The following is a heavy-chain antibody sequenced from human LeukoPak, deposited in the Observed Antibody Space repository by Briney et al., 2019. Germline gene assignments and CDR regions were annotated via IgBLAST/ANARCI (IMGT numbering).Heavy chain of an antibody. J-gene: IGHJ4*02. Sequence: PGGSLRLSCAASGFTFSSYGMHWVRQAPGKGLEWVAFIRYDGSNKYYADSVKGRFTISRDNSKNTLYLQLNSLRAEDTAVYYCVKSVPRLDSFDYWGQGALVTVSS. D-gene: IGHD3-9*01. CDR3: VKSVPRLDSFDY. V-gene: IGHV3-30*02. CDR1: GFTFSSYG. CDR2: IRYDGSNK.